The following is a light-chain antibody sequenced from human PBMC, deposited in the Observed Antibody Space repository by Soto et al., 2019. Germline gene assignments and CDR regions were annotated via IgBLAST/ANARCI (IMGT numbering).Light chain of an antibody. CDR2: GAS. V-gene: IGKV3-20*01. CDR1: QSVSSN. CDR3: QQYGSSSRT. J-gene: IGKJ1*01. Sequence: EIVMTQSPATLSVCPGERATFSCRASQSVSSNLAWYQQKPGQAPRPLIYGASSRATGIPDRFSGSGSGTDFTLTISRLEPEDFAVYYCQQYGSSSRTFGQGTKVDIK.